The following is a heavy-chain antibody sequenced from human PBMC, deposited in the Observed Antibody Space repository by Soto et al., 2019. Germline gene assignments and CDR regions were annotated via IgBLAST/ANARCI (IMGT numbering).Heavy chain of an antibody. J-gene: IGHJ4*02. V-gene: IGHV1-18*01. CDR3: ARDKHQLLPLLGY. CDR2: ISAYNGNT. CDR1: GYTFASYG. Sequence: ASGQVSCKASGYTFASYGISWVRQPPGQGLEWMGWISAYNGNTNYAQKLQGRVTMTTDTSTSTAYMELRSLRSDDTAVYYCARDKHQLLPLLGYWGQGTLVTVSS. D-gene: IGHD2-2*01.